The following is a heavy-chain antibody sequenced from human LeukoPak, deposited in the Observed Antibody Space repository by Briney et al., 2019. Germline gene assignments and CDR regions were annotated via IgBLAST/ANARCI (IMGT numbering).Heavy chain of an antibody. J-gene: IGHJ4*02. CDR1: GFTFSSYS. V-gene: IGHV3-48*01. Sequence: AGGSLRLSCAASGFTFSSYSMNWVRQAPGKGLEWVAYISSSSSTIYYADSVKGRFTISRDNAENSLYLQMSSLRAEDTAVYYCARGLYGSGKYYFDYWGQGTLVTVSS. CDR3: ARGLYGSGKYYFDY. CDR2: ISSSSSTI. D-gene: IGHD3-10*01.